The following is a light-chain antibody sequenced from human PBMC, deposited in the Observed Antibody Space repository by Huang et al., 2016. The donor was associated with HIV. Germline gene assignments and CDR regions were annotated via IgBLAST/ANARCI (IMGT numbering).Light chain of an antibody. CDR2: GAS. CDR1: QSVSRY. Sequence: EIVLTQSPATLSLSPGERATLSCRASQSVSRYLAWYQHKPGQAPRLLIYGASNRATGIPARFSGSGSGTDFTLTISSLEPEDFAIYYCQQRSNWPALTFGGGTKVEIK. V-gene: IGKV3-11*01. J-gene: IGKJ4*01. CDR3: QQRSNWPALT.